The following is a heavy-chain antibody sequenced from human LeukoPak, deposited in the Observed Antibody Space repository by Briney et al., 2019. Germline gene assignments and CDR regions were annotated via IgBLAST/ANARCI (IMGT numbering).Heavy chain of an antibody. CDR3: ARAPGVDIVVVPAAQIPFLGFDP. D-gene: IGHD2-2*03. CDR1: GGTFSSYA. V-gene: IGHV1-69*05. Sequence: SVKVSCKASGGTFSSYAISWVRQAPGQGLEWMGGIIPIFGTANYAQNFQGRVTITTDESTSTAYMELSSLRSEDTAVYYCARAPGVDIVVVPAAQIPFLGFDPWGQGTLVTVSS. J-gene: IGHJ5*02. CDR2: IIPIFGTA.